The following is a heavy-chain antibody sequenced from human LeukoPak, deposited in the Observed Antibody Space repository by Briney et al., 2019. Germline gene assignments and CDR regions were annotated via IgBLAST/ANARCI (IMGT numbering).Heavy chain of an antibody. Sequence: PGGSLRLSCAASGFTFSSYWMHWVRQSPAKGLVFVSGINSDGSSTTYADSVKGRFTISRDNAKNTVYLQMNSLRAEDTAVYHCATSRTFDYWGQGTLVTVSS. CDR2: INSDGSST. CDR1: GFTFSSYW. CDR3: ATSRTFDY. J-gene: IGHJ4*02. V-gene: IGHV3-74*01.